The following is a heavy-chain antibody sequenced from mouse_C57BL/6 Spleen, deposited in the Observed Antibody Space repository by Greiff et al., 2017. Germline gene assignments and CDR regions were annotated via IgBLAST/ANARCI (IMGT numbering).Heavy chain of an antibody. V-gene: IGHV1-15*01. CDR1: GYTFTDYE. Sequence: VQLQESGAELVRPGASVTLSCKASGYTFTDYEMHWVKQTPVHGLEWIGAIDPETGGTAYNQKFKGKAILTADKSSSTAYMELRSLTSEDSAVYYCTRRRDYAWFAYWGQGTLVTVSA. J-gene: IGHJ3*01. CDR2: IDPETGGT. D-gene: IGHD2-4*01. CDR3: TRRRDYAWFAY.